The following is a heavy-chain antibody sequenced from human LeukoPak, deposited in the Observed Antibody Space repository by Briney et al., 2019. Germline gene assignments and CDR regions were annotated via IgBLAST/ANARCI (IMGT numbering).Heavy chain of an antibody. CDR3: ARDRDYGEIGYYYYYMDV. Sequence: SETLSLTCAVYGGSFSGYYCNWIRQPPGKGLEWIGEINHSGSTNYNPSLKSRVTISVDTSKNQFSLKLSSVTAADTAVYYCARDRDYGEIGYYYYYMDVWGKGTTVTVSS. D-gene: IGHD4-17*01. V-gene: IGHV4-34*01. CDR1: GGSFSGYY. CDR2: INHSGST. J-gene: IGHJ6*03.